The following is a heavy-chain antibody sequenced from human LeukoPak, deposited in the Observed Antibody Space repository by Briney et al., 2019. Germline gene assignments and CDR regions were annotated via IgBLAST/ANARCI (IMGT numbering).Heavy chain of an antibody. D-gene: IGHD6-13*01. CDR1: GGSISSYY. CDR2: INHSGST. V-gene: IGHV4-34*01. J-gene: IGHJ6*03. CDR3: ARGYSSSWPYYYYYYMDV. Sequence: SETLSLTCTVSGGSISSYYWSWIRQPPGKGLEWIGEINHSGSTNYNPSLKSRVTISVDTSKNQFSLKLSSVTAADTAVYYCARGYSSSWPYYYYYYMDVWGKGTTVTVSS.